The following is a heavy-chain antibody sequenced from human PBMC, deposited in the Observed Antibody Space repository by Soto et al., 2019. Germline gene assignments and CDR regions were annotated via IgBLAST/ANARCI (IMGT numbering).Heavy chain of an antibody. CDR1: GGTFSSYA. J-gene: IGHJ4*02. V-gene: IGHV1-69*13. Sequence: SVKVSCKASGGTFSSYAISWVRQAPGQGLEWMGGIIPIFGTANYAQKFQGRVTITADESTSTAYMELSSLRSEDTAVYYCAREGVFVTDFWSGYELDYWGQGTLVTV. CDR3: AREGVFVTDFWSGYELDY. D-gene: IGHD3-3*01. CDR2: IIPIFGTA.